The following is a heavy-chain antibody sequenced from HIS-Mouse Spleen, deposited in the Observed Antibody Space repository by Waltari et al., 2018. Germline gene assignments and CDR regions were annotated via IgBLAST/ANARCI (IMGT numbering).Heavy chain of an antibody. CDR2: ISWNSGSI. J-gene: IGHJ2*01. CDR1: GFTFDASA. Sequence: EVQLVESGGGLVQPGRSLRLSCAASGFTFDASALHWFRQAPGKGLEWVSGISWNSGSIGYADSVKGRFTISRDNAKNSLYLQMNSLRAEDTALYYCAARGRLVWYFDLWGRGTLVTVSS. CDR3: AARGRLVWYFDL. D-gene: IGHD6-25*01. V-gene: IGHV3-9*01.